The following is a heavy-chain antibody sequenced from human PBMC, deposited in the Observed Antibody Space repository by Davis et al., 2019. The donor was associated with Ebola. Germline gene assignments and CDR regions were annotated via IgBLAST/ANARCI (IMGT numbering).Heavy chain of an antibody. D-gene: IGHD6-19*01. CDR3: ARQMRDSSGWYLDY. CDR2: ISSSSNYI. J-gene: IGHJ4*02. CDR1: GFTFSNYA. V-gene: IGHV3-21*01. Sequence: GGSLRLSCVASGFTFSNYAMNWVRQAPGKGLEWVSTISSSSNYIYYAESVKGRFTISRDNAKNSLTLQMNSLGAEDTAVYYCARQMRDSSGWYLDYWGQGTLVTVSS.